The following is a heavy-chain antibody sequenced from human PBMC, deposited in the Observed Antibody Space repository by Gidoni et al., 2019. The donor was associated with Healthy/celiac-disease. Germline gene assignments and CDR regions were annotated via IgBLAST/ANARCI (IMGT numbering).Heavy chain of an antibody. Sequence: EVQLVESGGGLVKPGGSLRLSCAASGFTFSSYSMNWVRQAPGKGLDWVSASSSSISYIYYAESVKGRFTISRDNAKNSLYLQMNSLRAEDTAVYYCARGRGSSWYGGDWFDPWGQGTLVTVSS. D-gene: IGHD6-13*01. V-gene: IGHV3-21*01. J-gene: IGHJ5*02. CDR2: SSSSISYI. CDR1: GFTFSSYS. CDR3: ARGRGSSWYGGDWFDP.